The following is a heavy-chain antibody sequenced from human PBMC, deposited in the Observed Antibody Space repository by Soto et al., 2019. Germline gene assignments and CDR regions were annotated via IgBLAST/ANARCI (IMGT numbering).Heavy chain of an antibody. D-gene: IGHD3-22*01. CDR2: ISTYNGNT. J-gene: IGHJ4*02. V-gene: IGHV1-18*01. CDR3: ARGPTDYYDISGNYFLDY. Sequence: QGQLVQSGAEVKKPGASVKVSCKASGYTFTTSGMSWVRQAPGQGLDWMGWISTYNGNTKYAERLQGRVTMTTNTTTTTAYMELRSLTSDDTAVYYCARGPTDYYDISGNYFLDYWGQGTLVTVSS. CDR1: GYTFTTSG.